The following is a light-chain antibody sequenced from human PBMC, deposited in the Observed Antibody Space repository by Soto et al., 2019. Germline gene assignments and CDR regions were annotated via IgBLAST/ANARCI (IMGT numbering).Light chain of an antibody. CDR3: QQYNDWPPTT. CDR2: GAS. Sequence: EIVMTQSPATLSVSPGERATLSSRASQSVSSNLAWYQQKPGQAPRLLIYGASTRATGIPARFSGSGSGTEFTLTISSLQSEDCAVYYCQQYNDWPPTTFGQGTRLEIK. CDR1: QSVSSN. J-gene: IGKJ5*01. V-gene: IGKV3-15*01.